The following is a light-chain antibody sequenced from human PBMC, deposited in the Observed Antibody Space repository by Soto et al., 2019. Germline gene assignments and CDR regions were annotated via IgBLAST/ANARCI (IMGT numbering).Light chain of an antibody. V-gene: IGLV2-14*01. Sequence: QPASVSGSPGQSITISCNGTSSDIGVYNYVSWYQHHPGKAPKLMIYEVSNRPSGVSNRFSGSKSGNTASLTISGLQAEDEADYYCNSYTSTSTLVFGGGTKLTVL. CDR1: SSDIGVYNY. J-gene: IGLJ2*01. CDR3: NSYTSTSTLV. CDR2: EVS.